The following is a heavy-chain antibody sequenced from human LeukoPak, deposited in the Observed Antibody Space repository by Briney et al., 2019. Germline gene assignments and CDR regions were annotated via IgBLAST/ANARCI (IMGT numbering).Heavy chain of an antibody. Sequence: SETLSLTCAVYGGSFSGYYWSWIRQPPGKGLEWIGEINHSGSTNYNPSLKSRVTISVDTSKNQFSLKLSSVTAADTAVYYCARGGCSSGWYRSDYWGQGTLVTVSS. CDR1: GGSFSGYY. J-gene: IGHJ4*02. D-gene: IGHD6-19*01. CDR2: INHSGST. CDR3: ARGGCSSGWYRSDY. V-gene: IGHV4-34*01.